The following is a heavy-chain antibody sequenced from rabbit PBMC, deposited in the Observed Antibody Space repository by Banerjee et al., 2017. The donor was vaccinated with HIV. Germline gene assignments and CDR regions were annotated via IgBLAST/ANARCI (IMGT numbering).Heavy chain of an antibody. V-gene: IGHV1S40*01. D-gene: IGHD1-1*01. CDR2: MNTISGDT. J-gene: IGHJ3*01. CDR3: ARDDGDNSGYLF. Sequence: CWVRQAPGKGLEWIACMNTISGDTVYATWAKGRFTISKASWTTVTLQMTSLTAADTASYFCARDDGDNSGYLFWGQGTLVTVS.